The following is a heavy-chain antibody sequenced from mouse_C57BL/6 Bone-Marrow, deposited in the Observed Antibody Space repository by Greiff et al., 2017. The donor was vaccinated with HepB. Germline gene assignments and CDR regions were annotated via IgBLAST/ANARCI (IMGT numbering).Heavy chain of an antibody. Sequence: QVQLQQSGAELVRPGTSVKMSCKASGYTFTNYWIGWAKQRPGHGLEWIGDIYPGGGYTNYNEKFKGKATLTADKSSSTAYMQFSSLTSEASAIYYCARYAHIDYYGSSSWYFDVWGTGTTVTVSS. V-gene: IGHV1-63*01. CDR2: IYPGGGYT. CDR3: ARYAHIDYYGSSSWYFDV. CDR1: GYTFTNYW. D-gene: IGHD1-1*01. J-gene: IGHJ1*03.